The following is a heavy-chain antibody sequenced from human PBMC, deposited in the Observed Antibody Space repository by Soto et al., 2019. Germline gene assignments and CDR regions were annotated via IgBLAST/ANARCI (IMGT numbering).Heavy chain of an antibody. J-gene: IGHJ6*03. CDR3: ARKGAAASYAHYYMDV. D-gene: IGHD6-13*01. Sequence: QVQLQESGPGLVKPSETLSLTCTVSGGSISPYYWSWILQPPGKGLEWIGYVYYSGNTNYNPSLESRVTISVDTSRNRFSLNLTSATAADTAVYYCARKGAAASYAHYYMDVWGRGTAVTVSS. CDR2: VYYSGNT. V-gene: IGHV4-59*01. CDR1: GGSISPYY.